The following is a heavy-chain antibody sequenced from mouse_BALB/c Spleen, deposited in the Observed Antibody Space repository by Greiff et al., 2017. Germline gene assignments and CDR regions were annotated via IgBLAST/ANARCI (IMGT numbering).Heavy chain of an antibody. J-gene: IGHJ3*01. V-gene: IGHV1-14*01. CDR3: AAGPFRFAY. CDR2: IYPYNGGT. Sequence: EVQLQQSGPELVKPGASVKMSCKASGYTFTSYVMHWVKQKPGQGLEWIGYIYPYNGGTGYNQKFKSKATLTVDNSSSTAYMELRSLTSEDSAVYYCAAGPFRFAYWGQGTLVTVSA. CDR1: GYTFTSYV.